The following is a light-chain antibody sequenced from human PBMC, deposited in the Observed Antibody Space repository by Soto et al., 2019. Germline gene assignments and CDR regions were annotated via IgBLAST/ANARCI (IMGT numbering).Light chain of an antibody. CDR2: DVT. Sequence: QSALTQPASVSGSPGQSITISCTGTSSDVGGYNYVSWYQQQPGRVPKLLIYDVTVRPSGVSNRFSDSKSDNTASLTISGLQAEDEADYYCSSYSSSSPVVFGGGTKLTVL. J-gene: IGLJ2*01. V-gene: IGLV2-14*01. CDR3: SSYSSSSPVV. CDR1: SSDVGGYNY.